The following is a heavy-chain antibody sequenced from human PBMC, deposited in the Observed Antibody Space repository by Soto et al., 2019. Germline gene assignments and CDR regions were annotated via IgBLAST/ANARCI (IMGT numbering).Heavy chain of an antibody. J-gene: IGHJ4*02. D-gene: IGHD1-26*01. CDR1: GGTFSSL. CDR2: IIPVFGRG. Sequence: QVQLVQSGAEVKKPGSSVKVSCKASGGTFSSLNWVRQAPGQGLEWMGGIIPVFGRGDPAQKFQGRVTITADESTSTAYLELTSLRSEDTAVYYCASKPHSGSRFDYGGEGTLVTVSS. CDR3: ASKPHSGSRFDY. V-gene: IGHV1-69*01.